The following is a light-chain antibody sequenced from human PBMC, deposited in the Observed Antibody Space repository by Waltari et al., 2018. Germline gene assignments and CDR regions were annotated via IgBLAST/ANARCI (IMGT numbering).Light chain of an antibody. CDR1: GGSIASDY. J-gene: IGLJ2*01. Sequence: FLLTQPHSVSESPGKTITISCTRSGGSIASDYVQWYQQRPGSAPTTVIFENFQRPSGVPHLFSGSIDSSSNSASLIISGLKTEDEADYCCQSSDNNTVFFGGGTRLTVL. CDR2: ENF. V-gene: IGLV6-57*04. CDR3: QSSDNNTVF.